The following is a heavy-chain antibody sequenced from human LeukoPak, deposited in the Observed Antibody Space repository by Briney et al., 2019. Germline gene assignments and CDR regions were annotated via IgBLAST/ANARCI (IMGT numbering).Heavy chain of an antibody. D-gene: IGHD6-25*01. CDR1: GGPISNYY. V-gene: IGHV4-4*08. CDR3: ARSRGLAGAATVIDY. CDR2: VYTSGIT. J-gene: IGHJ4*02. Sequence: PSETLSLTCTVSGGPISNYYWTWIRQSPGQGLEWIGYVYTSGITYYNPSLKSRLTLSLDTSQNQFSLRLSSMTAADTAVYYCARSRGLAGAATVIDYWGQGTRVSVSS.